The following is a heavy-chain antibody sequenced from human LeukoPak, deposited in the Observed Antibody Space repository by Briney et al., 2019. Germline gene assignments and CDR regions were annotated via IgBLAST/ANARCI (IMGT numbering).Heavy chain of an antibody. CDR1: GGSFSGYY. D-gene: IGHD3-16*01. V-gene: IGHV4-34*01. Sequence: SETLSLTCAVYGGSFSGYYWSWIRQPPGKGLEWIGEINHRRSTNYNPSLKSRVTISVDTSKNQFSLKLSSVTAADTAVYYCARGGPGLGDYWGQGTLVTVSS. CDR3: ARGGPGLGDY. CDR2: INHRRST. J-gene: IGHJ4*02.